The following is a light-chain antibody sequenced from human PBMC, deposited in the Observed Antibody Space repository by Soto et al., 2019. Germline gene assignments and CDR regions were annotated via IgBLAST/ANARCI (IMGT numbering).Light chain of an antibody. Sequence: EIVLTQSPGTLSLSLGERATLSCRASQSVTSNYLAWYQQKPGRAPRLLIYGASSRATGIPERFSGSGSGTDFTLTISRLEPEDFAVYYCQQYDSSPSMYTFGQGTKLEIK. CDR3: QQYDSSPSMYT. V-gene: IGKV3-20*01. CDR1: QSVTSNY. J-gene: IGKJ2*01. CDR2: GAS.